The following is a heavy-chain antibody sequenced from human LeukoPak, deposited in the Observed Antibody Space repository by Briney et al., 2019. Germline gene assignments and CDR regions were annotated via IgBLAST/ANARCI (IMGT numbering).Heavy chain of an antibody. D-gene: IGHD3-10*01. Sequence: ASVKVSCKVSGYTLTELSMHWVRQAPGKGLEWMGGFDPEDGETIYAQKFQGRVTMTEDTSTDTAYMELSSLRSEDTAVYYCATDPMVRGVIRDGLDCWGQGTLVTVSS. V-gene: IGHV1-24*01. CDR2: FDPEDGET. CDR3: ATDPMVRGVIRDGLDC. CDR1: GYTLTELS. J-gene: IGHJ4*02.